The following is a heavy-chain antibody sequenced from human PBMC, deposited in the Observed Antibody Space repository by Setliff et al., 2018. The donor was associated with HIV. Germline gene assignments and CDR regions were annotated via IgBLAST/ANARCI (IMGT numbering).Heavy chain of an antibody. D-gene: IGHD1-26*01. V-gene: IGHV1-18*01. J-gene: IGHJ5*02. CDR1: GYSFIKYG. Sequence: ASVNVSCKASGYSFIKYGISWVRQAPGQGLEWMGWISAYKGNTDYAPRLLGRVTMTTDTSTNTAYMELKSLSSDDTAVYYCARARLQGIVTAVGPRDNCLDPWGQGTRVTVSS. CDR2: ISAYKGNT. CDR3: ARARLQGIVTAVGPRDNCLDP.